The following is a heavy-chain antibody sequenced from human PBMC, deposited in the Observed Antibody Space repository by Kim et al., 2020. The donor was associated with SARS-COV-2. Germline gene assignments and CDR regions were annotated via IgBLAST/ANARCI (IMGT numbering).Heavy chain of an antibody. J-gene: IGHJ4*02. D-gene: IGHD3-10*01. V-gene: IGHV7-4-1*02. CDR3: ARLHPRGHDLIDY. Sequence: YAQGFTGRFVFSLDTSVSTAYLQISSLKAEDTAVYYCARLHPRGHDLIDYWGQGTLVTVSS.